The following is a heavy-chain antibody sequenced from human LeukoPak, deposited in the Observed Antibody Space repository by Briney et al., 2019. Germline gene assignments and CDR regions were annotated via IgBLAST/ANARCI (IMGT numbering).Heavy chain of an antibody. CDR1: GFTFSSYA. CDR2: ISGSGGST. CDR3: AKGEGNSYGLQDY. D-gene: IGHD5-18*01. Sequence: GGSLRLSCAASGFTFSSYAMRWVRQAPGKGLEWVSGISGSGGSTHYADSVKGRFTISRDNSKNTLYLQMNSLRAEDTAVYYCAKGEGNSYGLQDYWGQGTLVTVSS. V-gene: IGHV3-23*01. J-gene: IGHJ4*02.